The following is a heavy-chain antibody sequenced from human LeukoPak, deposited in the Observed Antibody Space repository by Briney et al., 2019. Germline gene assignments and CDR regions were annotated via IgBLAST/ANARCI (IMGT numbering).Heavy chain of an antibody. V-gene: IGHV3-74*01. CDR2: MNNDGSAT. CDR1: GFSFSNYW. J-gene: IGHJ4*02. Sequence: QPGGSLRLSCAASGFSFSNYWMHWVRQAPGKGLVWVTRMNNDGSATYYADSVQGRFTISRDNAKNTLYLQMNSLRAEDTAMYFCAKGPNYFDSWGQGTLVTVSS. CDR3: AKGPNYFDS.